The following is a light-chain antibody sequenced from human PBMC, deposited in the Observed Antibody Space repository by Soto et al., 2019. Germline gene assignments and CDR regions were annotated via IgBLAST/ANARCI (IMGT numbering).Light chain of an antibody. CDR3: QQYYSTPRT. J-gene: IGKJ1*01. Sequence: DIVLTQSPDSLTVSLGERATINCKSSQSVLSSSRNKNYLAWYQQKPGQPPKLLIYWASTRESGVPDRFSGSGSGTDFTLNISSLQAEDVAVYYCQQYYSTPRTFGQGTKVDIK. V-gene: IGKV4-1*01. CDR1: QSVLSSSRNKNY. CDR2: WAS.